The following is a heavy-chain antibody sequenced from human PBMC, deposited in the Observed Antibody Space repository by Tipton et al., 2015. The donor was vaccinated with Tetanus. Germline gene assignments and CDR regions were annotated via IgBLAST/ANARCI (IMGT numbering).Heavy chain of an antibody. V-gene: IGHV3-30*03. CDR2: ISYDGSNK. CDR3: ARDGWDY. D-gene: IGHD2-15*01. CDR1: GFTFSSYG. J-gene: IGHJ4*02. Sequence: SLRLSCAASGFTFSSYGMHWVRQAPGKGLEWVAVISYDGSNKYYADSVKGRFTISRDNSKNTLYLQMNSLRAEDTAVYYCARDGWDYWGQGTLVTVFS.